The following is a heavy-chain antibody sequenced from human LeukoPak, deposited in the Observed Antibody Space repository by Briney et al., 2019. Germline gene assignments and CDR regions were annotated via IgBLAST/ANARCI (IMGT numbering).Heavy chain of an antibody. V-gene: IGHV4-34*01. J-gene: IGHJ6*02. CDR3: AGRRGRVPEFKDYYFVLDV. Sequence: SETLSLTCAVHGGSFIGYYWSWIRQPPGKGLEWIGEINHSGSTDYNPSLKSRVTMSADTSNNQLSLNVTSVTAEYTAVYYCAGRRGRVPEFKDYYFVLDVWGQGTTVTVSS. CDR1: GGSFIGYY. D-gene: IGHD1-14*01. CDR2: INHSGST.